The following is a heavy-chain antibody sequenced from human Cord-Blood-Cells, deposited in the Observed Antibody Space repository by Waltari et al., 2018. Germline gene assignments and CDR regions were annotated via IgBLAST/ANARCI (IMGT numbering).Heavy chain of an antibody. CDR1: GFTFSSYA. CDR2: ISYDGSNK. D-gene: IGHD3-10*01. Sequence: QVQLVESGGGVVQPGRSLRLSCAASGFTFSSYAMHWVRQAPGKGLEWVAVISYDGSNKYYADSVKGRFTISRDNSKNTLYLQMNSLRAEDTAVYYCARDLRRGDYFDYWGQGTLVTVSS. CDR3: ARDLRRGDYFDY. V-gene: IGHV3-30-3*01. J-gene: IGHJ4*02.